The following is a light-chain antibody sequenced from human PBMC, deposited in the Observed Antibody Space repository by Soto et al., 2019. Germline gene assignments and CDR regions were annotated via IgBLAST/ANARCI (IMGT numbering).Light chain of an antibody. V-gene: IGKV1-39*01. CDR1: QTISSY. CDR3: QQSYSTLIT. J-gene: IGKJ5*01. Sequence: VQMPQSPSPLSSSVGGRVTITSLASQTISSYLNWYQQKPGKAPKLLIYVASSLQGGVPSRFSGSGSGTDFTLTIGSLQPDDFATYYCQQSYSTLITFGQGTRLEIK. CDR2: VAS.